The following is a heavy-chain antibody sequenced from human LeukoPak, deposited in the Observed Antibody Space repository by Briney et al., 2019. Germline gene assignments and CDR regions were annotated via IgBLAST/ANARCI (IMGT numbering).Heavy chain of an antibody. CDR2: IYWDDDK. J-gene: IGHJ5*02. V-gene: IGHV2-5*02. CDR3: AHSLGIAAAGTRDWFDP. Sequence: SGPTLVNPTQTLTLTCTFSGFSLSTSGVGVGWIRQPPAKALEWLALIYWDDDKRYSPSLKSRLTITKDTSKNQVVLTMTNMDPVDTATYYCAHSLGIAAAGTRDWFDPWGQGTLVTVSS. CDR1: GFSLSTSGVG. D-gene: IGHD6-13*01.